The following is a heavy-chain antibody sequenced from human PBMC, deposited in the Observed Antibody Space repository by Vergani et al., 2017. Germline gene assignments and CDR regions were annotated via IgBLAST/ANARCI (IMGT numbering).Heavy chain of an antibody. CDR2: IQQDGSEK. J-gene: IGHJ4*02. D-gene: IGHD3-22*01. CDR3: ARATRPTLYYYDSSGYYDY. V-gene: IGHV3-7*03. CDR1: GFTFSRYW. Sequence: EVKLVESGGGLVQPGGSLRLSCAASGFTFSRYWMNCVRQAPGKGLEWVANIQQDGSEKYYVDSVKGRFTISRDNAKNSVYLQMNSLRAEDTAVYYCARATRPTLYYYDSSGYYDYWGQGTLVTVSS.